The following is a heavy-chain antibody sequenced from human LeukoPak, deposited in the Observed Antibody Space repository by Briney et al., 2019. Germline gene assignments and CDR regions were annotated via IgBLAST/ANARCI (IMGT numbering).Heavy chain of an antibody. J-gene: IGHJ4*02. CDR2: INPSSGGT. CDR1: GYKFTGWY. V-gene: IGHV1-2*02. Sequence: GASVKVSCKASGYKFTGWYMHWVRQAPGQWLEWMGWINPSSGGTMYAQKFQDRVIMTRDTSISTAYMELSSLRSDDTAVYYCISEGYWGQGSLVAVSS. CDR3: ISEGY.